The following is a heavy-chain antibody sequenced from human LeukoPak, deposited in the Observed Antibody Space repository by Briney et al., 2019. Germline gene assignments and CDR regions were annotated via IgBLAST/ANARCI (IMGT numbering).Heavy chain of an antibody. J-gene: IGHJ4*02. Sequence: GGSLRLSCAASGFTFSSYAMSWVRQAPGKGLEWVSAISGSGGSTYYADSVKGRFTISRGNAKNSLYLQMNSLRAEDTAVYYCARTRKGVLGITGTLVYFDYWGQGTLVTVSS. V-gene: IGHV3-23*01. CDR2: ISGSGGST. CDR1: GFTFSSYA. D-gene: IGHD1-7*01. CDR3: ARTRKGVLGITGTLVYFDY.